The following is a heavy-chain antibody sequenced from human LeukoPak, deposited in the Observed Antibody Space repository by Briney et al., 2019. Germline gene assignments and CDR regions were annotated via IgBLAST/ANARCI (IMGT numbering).Heavy chain of an antibody. V-gene: IGHV4-34*01. CDR3: ARGYCSSTSCYDAFDI. CDR2: INHSGST. CDR1: GGSFSGYY. D-gene: IGHD2-2*01. Sequence: SETLSLTCAVYGGSFSGYYWSWIRQPPGEGLEWIGEINHSGSTNYNPSLKSRVTISVDTSKNQFSLKLSSVTAADTAVYYCARGYCSSTSCYDAFDIWGQGTMVTVSS. J-gene: IGHJ3*02.